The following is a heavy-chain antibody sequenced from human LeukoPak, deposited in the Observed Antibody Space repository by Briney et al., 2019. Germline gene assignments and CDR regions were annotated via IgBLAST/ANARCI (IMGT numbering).Heavy chain of an antibody. CDR2: IYYSGST. CDR3: AREQAQWLAHGPFDY. Sequence: TTSETLSLTCTVSGGSISSYYWSWIRQPPGKGLEWIGYIYYSGSTNYNPSLKSRVTISVDTSKNQFSLKLSSVTAADTAVYYCAREQAQWLAHGPFDYWGQGTLVTVSS. J-gene: IGHJ4*02. D-gene: IGHD6-19*01. CDR1: GGSISSYY. V-gene: IGHV4-59*01.